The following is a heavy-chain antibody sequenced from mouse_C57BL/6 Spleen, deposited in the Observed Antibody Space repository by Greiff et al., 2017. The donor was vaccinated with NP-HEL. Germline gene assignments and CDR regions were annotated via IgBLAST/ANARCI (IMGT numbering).Heavy chain of an antibody. V-gene: IGHV3-6*01. CDR2: ISYDGSN. CDR3: ARDLYYYGSSYVKTLGDY. D-gene: IGHD1-1*01. CDR1: GYSITSGYY. Sequence: EVQLQESGPGLVKPSQSLSLTCSVTGYSITSGYYWNWIRQFPGNKLEWMGYISYDGSNNYNPSLKNRISITRDTSKNQFFLKLNSVTTEDTATYYCARDLYYYGSSYVKTLGDYWGQGTTLTVSS. J-gene: IGHJ2*01.